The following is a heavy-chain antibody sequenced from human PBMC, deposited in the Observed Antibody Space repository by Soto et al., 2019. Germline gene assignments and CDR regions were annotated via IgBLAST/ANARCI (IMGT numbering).Heavy chain of an antibody. V-gene: IGHV1-3*01. D-gene: IGHD3-16*01. CDR3: AREGDVLPSPIDS. J-gene: IGHJ4*02. CDR2: INAGNGNT. CDR1: GYTFTSYA. Sequence: ASVKVSCKASGYTFTSYAMHWVRQAPGQRLEWMGWINAGNGNTKYSQKCQGRVTITRDTSASTAYMELSSLRSEDTAVYFCAREGDVLPSPIDSWGQGTLVTVSS.